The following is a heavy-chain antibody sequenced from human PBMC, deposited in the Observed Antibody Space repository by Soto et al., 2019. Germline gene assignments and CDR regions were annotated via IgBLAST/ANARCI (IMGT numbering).Heavy chain of an antibody. CDR3: TTGRGPQYCSSTSCPFGG. D-gene: IGHD2-2*01. CDR2: IKSKTDGGTT. V-gene: IGHV3-15*01. J-gene: IGHJ4*02. Sequence: GGSLRLSCAASGFTFSNAWMSWVRQAPGKGLEWVGRIKSKTDGGTTDYAAPVKGRFTISRDDSKNTLYLQMNSLKTEDTAVNYCTTGRGPQYCSSTSCPFGGWGQGTLVTVSS. CDR1: GFTFSNAW.